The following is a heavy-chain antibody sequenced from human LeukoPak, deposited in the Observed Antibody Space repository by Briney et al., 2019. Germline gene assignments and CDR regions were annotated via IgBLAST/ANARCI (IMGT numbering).Heavy chain of an antibody. J-gene: IGHJ4*02. CDR3: TRHDRGIGIGDTAMVSPTSDY. Sequence: PGGSLRLSCEASGFTFSGSAMHWVRQASGKGLEWVGRIRSKANSYATAYAASVKGRFTISRDDSKNTAYLQMNSLKTEDTAVYYCTRHDRGIGIGDTAMVSPTSDYWGQGTLVTVSS. CDR1: GFTFSGSA. D-gene: IGHD5-18*01. CDR2: IRSKANSYAT. V-gene: IGHV3-73*01.